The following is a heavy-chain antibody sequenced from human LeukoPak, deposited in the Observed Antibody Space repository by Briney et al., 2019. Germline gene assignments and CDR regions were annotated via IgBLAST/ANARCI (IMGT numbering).Heavy chain of an antibody. D-gene: IGHD6-13*01. CDR1: GFSLSTSGVG. Sequence: SGPTLVKPTQTLTLTCTYSGFSLSTSGVGVGWIRQPPGKALEWLALIYWDDNKRYSPSLKSRLTITKDTSKNQVVLTMTNMDPVDTATYYCAHKPLIAAAGMYGMDVWGQGTTVTVSS. J-gene: IGHJ6*02. V-gene: IGHV2-5*02. CDR2: IYWDDNK. CDR3: AHKPLIAAAGMYGMDV.